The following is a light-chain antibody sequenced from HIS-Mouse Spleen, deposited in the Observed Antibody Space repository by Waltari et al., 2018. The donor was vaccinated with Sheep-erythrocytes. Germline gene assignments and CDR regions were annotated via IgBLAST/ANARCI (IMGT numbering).Light chain of an antibody. Sequence: EIVLTQSPATLSLSPGERATLSCRASQSVSSYLACYQQKPGQAPRLLSYDASNRATGIPARFRGSGSGTDFTLTISSLEPEDFAVYYCQQRSNWYTVGQGTKLEIK. V-gene: IGKV3-11*01. J-gene: IGKJ2*01. CDR2: DAS. CDR1: QSVSSY. CDR3: QQRSNWYT.